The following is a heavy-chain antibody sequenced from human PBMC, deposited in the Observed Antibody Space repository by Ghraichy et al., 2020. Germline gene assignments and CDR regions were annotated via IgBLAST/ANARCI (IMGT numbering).Heavy chain of an antibody. V-gene: IGHV3-23*01. D-gene: IGHD6-19*01. CDR1: GFTFSSYA. Sequence: GESLNISCAASGFTFSSYAMSWVRQAPGKGLEWVSGISASGGNTYYADSVKGRFTISRDNSKNTLYLQMNSLRAEDTAVYYCAKRYPGSSGWYYFDYWGQGTLVTVSS. CDR2: ISASGGNT. J-gene: IGHJ4*02. CDR3: AKRYPGSSGWYYFDY.